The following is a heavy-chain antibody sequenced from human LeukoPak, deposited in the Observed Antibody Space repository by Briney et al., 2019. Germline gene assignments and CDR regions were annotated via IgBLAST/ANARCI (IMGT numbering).Heavy chain of an antibody. D-gene: IGHD3-22*01. CDR3: ARAEGYYDSSGNDAFDI. J-gene: IGHJ3*02. V-gene: IGHV3-48*01. Sequence: QPGGSLRLSCAASGFTFRTYNMNWVRQAPGKGLEWVSYISGNSDSIYYADSVKGRFTISRDNAKNTLYLQMNSLRAEDTAVYYCARAEGYYDSSGNDAFDIWGQGTMVTVSS. CDR2: ISGNSDSI. CDR1: GFTFRTYN.